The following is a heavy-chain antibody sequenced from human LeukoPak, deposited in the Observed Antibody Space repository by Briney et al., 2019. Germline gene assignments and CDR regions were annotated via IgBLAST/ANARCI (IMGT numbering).Heavy chain of an antibody. CDR1: GGSISSYN. CDR3: ARGTTAAAGIFDC. J-gene: IGHJ4*02. Sequence: PSETLSLTCSVSGGSISSYNWSWVRLPAGKGLEWIGRIYSSGSTNYNPSLNSRVTMSVDTSNNQFSLRLTSVTAADTAVYYCARGTTAAAGIFDCWGQGTLVTVSS. V-gene: IGHV4-4*07. CDR2: IYSSGST. D-gene: IGHD6-13*01.